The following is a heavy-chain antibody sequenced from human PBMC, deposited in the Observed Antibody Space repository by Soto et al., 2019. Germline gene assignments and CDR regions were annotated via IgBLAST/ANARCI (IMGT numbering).Heavy chain of an antibody. Sequence: GSLRLSCAASGFTFSDYAMSWVRQAPGKGLEWVSVISGSGGNTYYADSVKGRFTISRDNSKNTLYLQMNSLRAEDTAVYYCAKPNLYCSSTSCYDYWGQGTLVTVSS. J-gene: IGHJ4*02. CDR3: AKPNLYCSSTSCYDY. V-gene: IGHV3-23*01. D-gene: IGHD2-2*01. CDR1: GFTFSDYA. CDR2: ISGSGGNT.